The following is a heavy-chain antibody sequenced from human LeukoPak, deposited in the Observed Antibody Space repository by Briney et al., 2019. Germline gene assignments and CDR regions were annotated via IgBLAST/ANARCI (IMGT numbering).Heavy chain of an antibody. CDR1: GFTVSGNY. CDR2: IYSGGST. Sequence: GGSLRPSCAASGFTVSGNYMSWVRQAPGMGLEWVSVIYSGGSTYYADSVKGRFTISRDNSKNTLYLQMNSLRAEDTAVYYCAREGYYDSSGYTRWGQGTLVTVSS. V-gene: IGHV3-53*01. CDR3: AREGYYDSSGYTR. D-gene: IGHD3-22*01. J-gene: IGHJ4*02.